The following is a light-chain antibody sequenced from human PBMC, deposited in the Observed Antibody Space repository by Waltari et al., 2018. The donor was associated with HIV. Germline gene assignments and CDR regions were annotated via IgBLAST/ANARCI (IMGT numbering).Light chain of an antibody. V-gene: IGLV1-47*01. CDR2: RSN. J-gene: IGLJ3*02. CDR3: AAWDDSLSGPV. CDR1: SSNIGNNY. Sequence: QSVLTQPPSASGTPGQRVTISCSGSSSNIGNNYVYWYHQLPGTAPKLLIYRSNQRPSGVPDRFSGSKSGTSASLAISGLRSEDEADYDCAAWDDSLSGPVFGGGTKLTVL.